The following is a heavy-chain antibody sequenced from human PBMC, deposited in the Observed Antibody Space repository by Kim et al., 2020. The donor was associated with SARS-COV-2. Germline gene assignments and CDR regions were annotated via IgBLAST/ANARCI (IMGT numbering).Heavy chain of an antibody. V-gene: IGHV1-3*01. Sequence: ASVKVSCKASGYTFTSYAMHWVRQAPGQRLEWMGWINAGNGNTKYSQKFQGRVTITRDTSASTAYMELSSLRSEDTAVYYCASRFGEDDFWSGYDAFDIWGQGTMVTVSS. CDR1: GYTFTSYA. D-gene: IGHD3-3*01. J-gene: IGHJ3*02. CDR3: ASRFGEDDFWSGYDAFDI. CDR2: INAGNGNT.